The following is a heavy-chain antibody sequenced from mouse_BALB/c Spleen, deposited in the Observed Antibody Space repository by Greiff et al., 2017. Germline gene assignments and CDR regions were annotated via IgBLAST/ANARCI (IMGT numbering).Heavy chain of an antibody. CDR1: GFSLTSYG. CDR2: IWAGGST. V-gene: IGHV2-9*02. D-gene: IGHD1-1*01. Sequence: QVQLKESGPGLVAPSQSLSITCTVSGFSLTSYGVHWVRQPPGKGLEWLGVIWAGGSTNYNSALMSRLSISKDNSKSQVFLKMNSLQTDDTAMYYCARSRYGSSPYFDYWGQGTTLTVSS. CDR3: ARSRYGSSPYFDY. J-gene: IGHJ2*01.